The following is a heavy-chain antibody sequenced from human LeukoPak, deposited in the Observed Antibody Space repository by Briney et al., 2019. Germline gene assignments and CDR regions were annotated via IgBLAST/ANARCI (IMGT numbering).Heavy chain of an antibody. CDR2: IYTSGST. Sequence: SETLSLTCTVSGGSISSYYWSWIRQPAGKGLEWIGRIYTSGSTNYNPSLKSRVTMSVDTSKNQFSLKLSSVTAADTAVYYCARDGYYDSSGYGGPGWFDPWGQGTLVTVSS. J-gene: IGHJ5*02. V-gene: IGHV4-4*07. D-gene: IGHD3-22*01. CDR3: ARDGYYDSSGYGGPGWFDP. CDR1: GGSISSYY.